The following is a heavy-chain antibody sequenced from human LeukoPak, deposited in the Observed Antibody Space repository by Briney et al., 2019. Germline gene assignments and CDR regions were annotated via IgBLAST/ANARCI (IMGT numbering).Heavy chain of an antibody. Sequence: ASVKVSCKASGGTSITHIINWVRQAPGQGLEWMGRIIPMLGIPNYAQKFQGRVTFTADRSTNTAYMALSSLRSEDTAVYYRARHSSRESFYDFDSWGQGALIIVSS. V-gene: IGHV1-69*02. CDR2: IIPMLGIP. D-gene: IGHD3-16*01. J-gene: IGHJ4*02. CDR1: GGTSITHI. CDR3: ARHSSRESFYDFDS.